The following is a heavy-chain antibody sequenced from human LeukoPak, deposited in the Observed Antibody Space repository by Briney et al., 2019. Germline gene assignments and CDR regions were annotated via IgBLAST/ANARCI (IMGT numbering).Heavy chain of an antibody. D-gene: IGHD5-12*01. Sequence: ASVKVSCKASGGTFRRYAIIWVRQAPGQGLEWMGGIIPIFGTANYAQKFQGRVTITADESTSTAYMELSSLRSEDTAVYYCARDGGAGATDFSGYWGQGTLVTVSS. V-gene: IGHV1-69*13. CDR1: GGTFRRYA. J-gene: IGHJ4*02. CDR2: IIPIFGTA. CDR3: ARDGGAGATDFSGY.